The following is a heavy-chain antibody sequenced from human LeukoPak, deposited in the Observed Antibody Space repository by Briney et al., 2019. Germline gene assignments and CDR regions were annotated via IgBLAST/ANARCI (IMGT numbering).Heavy chain of an antibody. D-gene: IGHD3-22*01. J-gene: IGHJ4*02. Sequence: GGSLRLSCAASGFTFRSYWMSWVRQAPGKGLEWVANIKQDGTGKYYVDSVKGRFTISRDNAKNSLYLEMNSLRAEDTAVYYCARDEVYSSGWQYFNYWGQGTLVTVSS. CDR3: ARDEVYSSGWQYFNY. CDR2: IKQDGTGK. CDR1: GFTFRSYW. V-gene: IGHV3-7*01.